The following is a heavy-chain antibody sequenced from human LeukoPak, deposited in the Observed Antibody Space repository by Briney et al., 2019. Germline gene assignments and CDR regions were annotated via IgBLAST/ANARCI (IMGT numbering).Heavy chain of an antibody. CDR3: AKIYSSSWYGLIDY. Sequence: PGGSLRLSCAASGFTFSNYAMNWVRQAPGKGLEWVSTIGSSGGSTYYADSVKGRFTISRDNSKNTLYLQMNSLRAEDTAVYYCAKIYSSSWYGLIDYWGQGTLVTVSS. CDR1: GFTFSNYA. CDR2: IGSSGGST. D-gene: IGHD6-13*01. J-gene: IGHJ4*02. V-gene: IGHV3-23*01.